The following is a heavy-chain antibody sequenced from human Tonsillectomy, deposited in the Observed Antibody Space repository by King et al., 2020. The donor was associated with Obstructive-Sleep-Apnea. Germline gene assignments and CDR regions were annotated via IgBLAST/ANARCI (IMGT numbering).Heavy chain of an antibody. CDR3: AKDILPNVLLWFGEPFDY. V-gene: IGHV3-23*04. J-gene: IGHJ4*02. CDR2: ISGSGVST. Sequence: VQLVESGGGLVQPGGSLRLSCAASGFTFSSYAMSWVRQAPGKGLEWVSAISGSGVSTYYADSVKGRFTISRDNSKNTRYLQMNSLRAEDTAVYYCAKDILPNVLLWFGEPFDYWPGNPGHRLL. CDR1: GFTFSSYA. D-gene: IGHD3-10*01.